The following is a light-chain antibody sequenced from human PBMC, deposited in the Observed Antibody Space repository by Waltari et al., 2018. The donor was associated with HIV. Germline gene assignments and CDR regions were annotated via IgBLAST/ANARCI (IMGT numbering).Light chain of an antibody. CDR1: QSVSSGY. CDR2: RAS. J-gene: IGKJ5*01. V-gene: IGKV3-20*01. Sequence: EIVLTQSPGTLSSSPGDRVSLSCRASQSVSSGYFAWYQHTPGQAPRHLIYRASSRATGIPDRFSDSGSETDFTLTISRLEPEDFAVYYCQQYGSSPITFGQGTRLEI. CDR3: QQYGSSPIT.